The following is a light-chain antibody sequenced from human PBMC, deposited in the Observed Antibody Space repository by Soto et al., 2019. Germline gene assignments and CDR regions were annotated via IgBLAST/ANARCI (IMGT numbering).Light chain of an antibody. V-gene: IGLV2-14*03. CDR3: SSYTSSSLHV. Sequence: QSALTQPASVSGSPGQSITISCTGTSSDVGGYNYVSWYQQHPGKAPKLMIYDVSNRPSGVSNRFSGSKSGNTASLTISGLQAEDEADYYCSSYTSSSLHVFVTGTKLTVL. J-gene: IGLJ1*01. CDR1: SSDVGGYNY. CDR2: DVS.